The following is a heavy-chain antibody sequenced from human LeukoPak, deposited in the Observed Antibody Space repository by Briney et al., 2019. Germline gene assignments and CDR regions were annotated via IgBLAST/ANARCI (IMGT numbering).Heavy chain of an antibody. J-gene: IGHJ4*02. CDR3: AKDPSDLVSGSFDY. Sequence: GGSLRLSYAASGFTFSSYAMSWVRQAPGKGLEWVSAISGSGGSTYYADSVKGRFTISRDNSKNTLYLQMNSLRAEDTAVYYCAKDPSDLVSGSFDYWGQGTLVTVSS. V-gene: IGHV3-23*01. D-gene: IGHD5-12*01. CDR1: GFTFSSYA. CDR2: ISGSGGST.